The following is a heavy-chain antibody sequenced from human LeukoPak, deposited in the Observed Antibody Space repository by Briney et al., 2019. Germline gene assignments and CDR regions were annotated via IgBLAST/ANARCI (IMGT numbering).Heavy chain of an antibody. D-gene: IGHD3-3*01. CDR1: GGTFSSYA. J-gene: IGHJ4*02. CDR2: IIPIFGTA. Sequence: ASVKVSCKASGGTFSSYAISWARQAPGQGLEWMGGIIPIFGTANYAQKFQGRVTITTDESTSTAYMELSSLRSEDTAVYYCAREMDDFWSGTFDYWGQGTLVTVSS. CDR3: AREMDDFWSGTFDY. V-gene: IGHV1-69*05.